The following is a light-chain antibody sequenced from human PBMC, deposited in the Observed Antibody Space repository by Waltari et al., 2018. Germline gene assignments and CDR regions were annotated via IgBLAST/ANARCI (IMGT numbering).Light chain of an antibody. CDR3: QQTYNTPWT. V-gene: IGKV1-39*01. Sequence: DIQMTQSPSSLSASVADRVTITCRASQTITNYLNSYQQIPGKAPKLLIYAASTLQSGVPSRFSGSGSGSDFTLTISSLQPEDFASYYCQQTYNTPWTFGQGTNVELK. CDR1: QTITNY. CDR2: AAS. J-gene: IGKJ1*01.